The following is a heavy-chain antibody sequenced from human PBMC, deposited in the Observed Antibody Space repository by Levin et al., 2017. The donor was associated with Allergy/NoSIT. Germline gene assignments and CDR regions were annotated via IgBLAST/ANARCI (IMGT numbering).Heavy chain of an antibody. CDR3: TTYSSSWYYFVY. CDR1: GITFSNAW. CDR2: IKSKADGGTT. Sequence: GESLKISCAASGITFSNAWMSWARQAPGKGLEWVGRIKSKADGGTTEYAAPVKGRFTISRDDSKNTLYLQMNSLKTEDTAVYFCTTYSSSWYYFVYWGQGTLVTVSS. D-gene: IGHD6-13*01. J-gene: IGHJ4*02. V-gene: IGHV3-15*01.